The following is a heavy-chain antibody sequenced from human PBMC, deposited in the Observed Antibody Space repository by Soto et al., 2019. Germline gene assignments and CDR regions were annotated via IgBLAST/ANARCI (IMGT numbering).Heavy chain of an antibody. D-gene: IGHD6-13*01. J-gene: IGHJ4*02. V-gene: IGHV3-23*01. Sequence: GGSLRLSCAASGFTFSSYAMSWVRQAPGKGLEWVSAISGSGGSTYYADSVKGRFTISRDNSKNTLYLQMNSLRAEDTAVYYCAKTRVEYSSSPLALDYWGQGTLVTVSS. CDR1: GFTFSSYA. CDR2: ISGSGGST. CDR3: AKTRVEYSSSPLALDY.